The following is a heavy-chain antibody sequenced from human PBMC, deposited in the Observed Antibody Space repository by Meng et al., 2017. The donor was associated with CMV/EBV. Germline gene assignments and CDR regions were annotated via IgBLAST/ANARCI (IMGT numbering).Heavy chain of an antibody. CDR3: ARLGYSSSWYPNWFDP. CDR2: IYYSGST. CDR1: GGSISSYY. J-gene: IGHJ5*02. D-gene: IGHD6-13*01. V-gene: IGHV4-59*01. Sequence: SETLSLTCTVSGGSISSYYWSWIRQPPGKGLEWIGYIYYSGSTNYNPSLKRRVTISVDTSKNQFSLKLSSVTAADTAVYYCARLGYSSSWYPNWFDPWGQGTLVTVSS.